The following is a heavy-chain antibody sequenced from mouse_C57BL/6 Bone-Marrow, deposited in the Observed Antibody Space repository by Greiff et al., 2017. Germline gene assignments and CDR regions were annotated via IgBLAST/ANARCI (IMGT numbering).Heavy chain of an antibody. CDR3: ARRGGVALDY. CDR2: ICSGGSYT. D-gene: IGHD1-1*01. Sequence: EVHLVESGGDLVKPGGSLKLSCAASGFTFSSYGMSWVRQTPDKRLEWVATICSGGSYTYYPDSVKGRFTISRDNAKNTLYLQKSSLKSEDTAVYYCARRGGVALDYWGQGTTLTVSS. CDR1: GFTFSSYG. V-gene: IGHV5-6*01. J-gene: IGHJ2*01.